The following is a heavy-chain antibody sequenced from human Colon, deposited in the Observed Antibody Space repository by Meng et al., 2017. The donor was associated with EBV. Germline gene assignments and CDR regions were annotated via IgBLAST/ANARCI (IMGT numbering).Heavy chain of an antibody. J-gene: IGHJ4*02. CDR1: GGSPRRQNL. D-gene: IGHD2-21*02. Sequence: PVRNLPLPSQSAGGSPRRQNLWGWARHPPGTGLEWIGEIYQSGSTNYNPSLKSRVTISVDESKNQFSLRLSSVTAADTAVYYCARVGAYCGGDCYRPRWGQGTLVTVSS. V-gene: IGHV4-4*02. CDR3: ARVGAYCGGDCYRPR. CDR2: IYQSGST.